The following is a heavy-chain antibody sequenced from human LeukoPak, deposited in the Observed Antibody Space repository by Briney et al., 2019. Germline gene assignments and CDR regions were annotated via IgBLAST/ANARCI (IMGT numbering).Heavy chain of an antibody. J-gene: IGHJ4*02. CDR2: ISYDGSNK. V-gene: IGHV3-30*04. D-gene: IGHD3-10*01. Sequence: RGSLRLSCAASGFTFSSYAMHWVRQAPGKGLEWVAVISYDGSNKYYADSMKGRFTMSRDNSKNTLYLLMNSLRAEDTAVYYCARGSLLWFGESRYFDYWGQGTLVTVSS. CDR3: ARGSLLWFGESRYFDY. CDR1: GFTFSSYA.